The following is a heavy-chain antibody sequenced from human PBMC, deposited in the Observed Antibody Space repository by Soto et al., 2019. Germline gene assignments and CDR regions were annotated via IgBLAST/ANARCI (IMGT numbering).Heavy chain of an antibody. J-gene: IGHJ6*02. V-gene: IGHV1-69-2*01. CDR2: VDPEDGEV. D-gene: IGHD2-8*02. CDR3: AVQTTNTRGILRNEYYGMDV. Sequence: GASVKVSCKASGYSFTAFYIHWVRQAPGRGLDWVGLVDPEDGEVKYAENFQGRLSITADTSVDTACMQLNSLRSDDTADYYCAVQTTNTRGILRNEYYGMDVWGQGTKVTVYS. CDR1: GYSFTAFY.